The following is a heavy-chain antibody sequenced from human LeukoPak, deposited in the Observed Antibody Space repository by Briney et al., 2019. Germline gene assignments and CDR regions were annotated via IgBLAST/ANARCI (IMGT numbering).Heavy chain of an antibody. CDR3: ARARNDYDSNGFSLLDY. V-gene: IGHV3-33*01. CDR2: IWYDGSNI. J-gene: IGHJ4*01. CDR1: GISFSSHG. Sequence: PGTSLRLSCAASGISFSSHGIHWVRQAPGKGLEWVAVIWYDGSNIYYTDSVKGRFTISRDNSKNTLYLQMNSLRAEDTALYYCARARNDYDSNGFSLLDYWGQRTLVTVSS. D-gene: IGHD3-22*01.